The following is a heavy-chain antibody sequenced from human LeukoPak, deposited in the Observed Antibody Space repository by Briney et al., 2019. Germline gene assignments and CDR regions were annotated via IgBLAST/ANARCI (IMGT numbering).Heavy chain of an antibody. V-gene: IGHV1-2*02. Sequence: ASVKLSCKASGYTCTGYYMHWVRQAPGQGLEWMGWINPNSGGTNYAPKFQGRVTMTRDTSISTDYMELSRLRSDDTAVYYCASLSKESTSGRVPFTYFQHWGQGTLVTVSS. CDR1: GYTCTGYY. CDR2: INPNSGGT. D-gene: IGHD5-12*01. CDR3: ASLSKESTSGRVPFTYFQH. J-gene: IGHJ1*01.